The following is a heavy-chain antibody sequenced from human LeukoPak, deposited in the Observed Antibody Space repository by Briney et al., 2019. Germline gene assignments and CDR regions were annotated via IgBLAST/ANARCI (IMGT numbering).Heavy chain of an antibody. CDR1: GRSISSSSYY. Sequence: SETLSLTCTVSGRSISSSSYYWGWIRQPPGKGLEWIGSIYYSGSTYYNPSLKSRVTISADTSKNQFSLKLSSVTAADTAVYYCARDAFVYCSSTSCPQGFDYWGQGTLVTVSS. J-gene: IGHJ4*02. D-gene: IGHD2-2*01. V-gene: IGHV4-39*07. CDR2: IYYSGST. CDR3: ARDAFVYCSSTSCPQGFDY.